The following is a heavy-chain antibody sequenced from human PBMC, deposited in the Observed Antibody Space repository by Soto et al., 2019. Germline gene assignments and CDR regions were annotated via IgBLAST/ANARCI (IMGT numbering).Heavy chain of an antibody. D-gene: IGHD3-22*01. CDR2: IIPIFGTA. Sequence: WVRQAPGQGLEWMGGIIPIFGTANYAQKFQGRVTITADESTSTAYMELSSLRSEDTAVYYCARGDYYDSSGYYYYYYGMDVWGQGTTVTVSS. J-gene: IGHJ6*02. V-gene: IGHV1-69*01. CDR3: ARGDYYDSSGYYYYYYGMDV.